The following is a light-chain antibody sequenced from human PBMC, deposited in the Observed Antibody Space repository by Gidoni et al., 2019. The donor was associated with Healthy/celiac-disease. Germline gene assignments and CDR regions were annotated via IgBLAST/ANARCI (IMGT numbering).Light chain of an antibody. V-gene: IGKV1-39*01. CDR3: QQSFSTLWT. CDR2: AAS. CDR1: QSISSY. J-gene: IGKJ1*01. Sequence: DIQMTQSPSSLSASVGDRVTITCRASQSISSYLNWSQQKPVKAPKLLIYAASSLQSGVPSRFSGSGSGTDFTLTISSLQPEDFATYYCQQSFSTLWTFGQGTKVEIK.